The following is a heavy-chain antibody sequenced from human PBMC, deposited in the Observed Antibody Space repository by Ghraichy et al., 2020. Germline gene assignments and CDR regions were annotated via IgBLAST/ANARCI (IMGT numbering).Heavy chain of an antibody. Sequence: ASVKVSCKASGYTFTSYDINWVRQATGQGLEWMGWMNPNSGNTGYAQKFQGRVTMTRNTSISTAYMELSSLRSEDTAVYYCARVVTKQWLRFLGDAFDIWGHGTMVTFPS. CDR2: MNPNSGNT. J-gene: IGHJ3*02. V-gene: IGHV1-8*01. CDR3: ARVVTKQWLRFLGDAFDI. D-gene: IGHD5-12*01. CDR1: GYTFTSYD.